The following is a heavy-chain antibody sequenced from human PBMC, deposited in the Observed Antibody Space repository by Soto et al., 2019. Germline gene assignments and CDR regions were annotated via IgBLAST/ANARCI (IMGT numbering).Heavy chain of an antibody. J-gene: IGHJ4*02. CDR1: EGTFSSYA. V-gene: IGHV1-69*01. Sequence: QVQLVQSGAEVKKPGSSVKVSCKASEGTFSSYAISWVRQAPGQGLEWMGGIIPIFGTATYAQKFQGRVTITADESTSTAYMELSSLRSEDTAVYYCARKIPELRANCDYWGEGTLVTVSS. CDR3: ARKIPELRANCDY. CDR2: IIPIFGTA. D-gene: IGHD1-7*01.